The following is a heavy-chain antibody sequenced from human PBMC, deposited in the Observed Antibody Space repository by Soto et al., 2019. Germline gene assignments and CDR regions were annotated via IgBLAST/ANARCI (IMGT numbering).Heavy chain of an antibody. CDR2: ISYDGSNK. V-gene: IGHV3-30-3*01. CDR1: GFTFSSYA. CDR3: ARPRDYDILTALDY. J-gene: IGHJ4*02. D-gene: IGHD3-9*01. Sequence: QVQLVESGGGVVQPGRSLRLSCAASGFTFSSYAMHWVRQAPGKGLEWVAVISYDGSNKYYADSVKGRFTISRDNSKNTLYLQMKSLRAEDTAVYYCARPRDYDILTALDYWGQGTLVTVSS.